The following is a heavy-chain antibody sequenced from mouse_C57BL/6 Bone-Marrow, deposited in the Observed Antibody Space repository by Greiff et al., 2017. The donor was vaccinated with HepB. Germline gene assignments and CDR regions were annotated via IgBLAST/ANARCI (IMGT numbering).Heavy chain of an antibody. CDR2: IYPSDSET. Sequence: QVQLQQPGAELVRPGSSVKLSCKASGYTFTSYWMDWVKQRPGQGLEWIGNIYPSDSETHYNQKFKDKATLTVDKSSSTAYMQLSSLTSEDSAVYYGARAPLYDYDGAMDYWGQGTSVTVSS. D-gene: IGHD2-4*01. V-gene: IGHV1-61*01. CDR3: ARAPLYDYDGAMDY. J-gene: IGHJ4*01. CDR1: GYTFTSYW.